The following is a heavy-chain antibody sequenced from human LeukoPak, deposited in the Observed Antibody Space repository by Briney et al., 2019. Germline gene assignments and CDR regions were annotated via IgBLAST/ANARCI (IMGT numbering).Heavy chain of an antibody. CDR2: VTIKANNYAT. Sequence: GSLRLSCAASGFIFSGSDMHWVRQASGKGLEWVGRVTIKANNYATAYAASVKGRFTISRDDSENTAYLQMNSLRTEDTAVYYCTTYRSGHYWGQGTLVSLSS. D-gene: IGHD6-19*01. J-gene: IGHJ4*02. CDR3: TTYRSGHY. V-gene: IGHV3-73*01. CDR1: GFIFSGSD.